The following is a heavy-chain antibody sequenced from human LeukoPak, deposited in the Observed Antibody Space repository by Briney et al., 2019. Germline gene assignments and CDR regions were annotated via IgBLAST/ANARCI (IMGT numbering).Heavy chain of an antibody. V-gene: IGHV3-23*01. Sequence: GGSLRLSCAASGFTFSGYAMTWVRQAPGKGLEWVATISGPGSTTYYADSVKGRFTISGDNSQNTLYLQMNSLRAEDTAIYYCAKGLLTKTHGISWDPFDSWGQGTLVSVSS. CDR3: AKGLLTKTHGISWDPFDS. D-gene: IGHD6-13*01. CDR2: ISGPGSTT. J-gene: IGHJ4*02. CDR1: GFTFSGYA.